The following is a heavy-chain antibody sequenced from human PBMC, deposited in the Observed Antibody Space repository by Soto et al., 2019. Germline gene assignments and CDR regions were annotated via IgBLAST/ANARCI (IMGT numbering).Heavy chain of an antibody. V-gene: IGHV1-69*13. CDR1: GGTFSSYA. Sequence: RASVQVSCKASGGTFSSYAISWVRQAPGQGLEWMGGIIPIFGTANYAQKFQGRVTITADESTSTAYMELSSLRAEDTAIYYCGKASTYPLDGVDVWGQGTTVTAP. CDR3: GKASTYPLDGVDV. D-gene: IGHD3-16*01. CDR2: IIPIFGTA. J-gene: IGHJ6*02.